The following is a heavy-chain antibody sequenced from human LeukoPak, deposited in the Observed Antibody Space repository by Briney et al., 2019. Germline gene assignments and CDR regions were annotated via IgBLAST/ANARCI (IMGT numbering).Heavy chain of an antibody. D-gene: IGHD3-10*01. CDR3: ARDPPEGGSGSLRSGDY. Sequence: GRSLRLSCAASGFTFSSYAMHWVRQAPGKGLEWVAVISYDGSNKYYADSVKGRFTISRDNSKNTLYLQMNSLRAEDTAVYYCARDPPEGGSGSLRSGDYGGQGTLVTVSS. J-gene: IGHJ4*02. CDR1: GFTFSSYA. CDR2: ISYDGSNK. V-gene: IGHV3-30-3*01.